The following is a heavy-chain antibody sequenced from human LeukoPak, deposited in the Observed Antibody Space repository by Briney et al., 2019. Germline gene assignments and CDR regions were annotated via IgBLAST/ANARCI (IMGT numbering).Heavy chain of an antibody. J-gene: IGHJ4*02. CDR3: ARSRSAVVAATPGGYYFDY. CDR1: GYTFTSYD. V-gene: IGHV1-8*03. Sequence: ASVKVSCKASGYTFTSYDINWVRQATGQGLEWMGWMNPNSGNTGYAQKFQGRVTITRNTSISTAYMELSSLRSEDTAVYYCARSRSAVVAATPGGYYFDYWGQGTLVTVSS. D-gene: IGHD2-15*01. CDR2: MNPNSGNT.